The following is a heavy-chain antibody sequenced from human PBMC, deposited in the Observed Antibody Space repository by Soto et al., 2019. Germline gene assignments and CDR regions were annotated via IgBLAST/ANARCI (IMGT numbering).Heavy chain of an antibody. CDR2: INAGNANT. V-gene: IGHV1-3*01. CDR1: KYTFSNYA. J-gene: IGHJ4*02. D-gene: IGHD6-6*01. Sequence: ASVKVSCKASKYTFSNYAMHWVRQAPGQRLAWMGWINAGNANTKYSQKFQGRVTITRDTSASTAYMELSSLRSEDTAVYYCASGSSGTKFASWGLGTLVTVSS. CDR3: ASGSSGTKFAS.